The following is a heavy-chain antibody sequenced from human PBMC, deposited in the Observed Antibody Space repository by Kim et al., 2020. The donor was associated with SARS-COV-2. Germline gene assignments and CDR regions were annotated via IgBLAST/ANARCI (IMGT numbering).Heavy chain of an antibody. CDR3: AGSLSYGREVDA. CDR1: GFTFSEWW. D-gene: IGHD5-18*01. CDR2: IYSDGTIR. Sequence: GGSLRLSCAASGFTFSEWWMHWIRQAPGKGLVWVSRIYSDGTIRNYADSVKGRFSISKDNAKSTLYLQMNSLRAEDTAVYYCAGSLSYGREVDAWGHGT. J-gene: IGHJ3*01. V-gene: IGHV3-74*01.